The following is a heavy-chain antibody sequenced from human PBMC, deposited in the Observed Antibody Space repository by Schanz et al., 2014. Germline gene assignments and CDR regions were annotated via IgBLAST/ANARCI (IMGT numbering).Heavy chain of an antibody. CDR3: AKDGRLPYYGTGSDFDY. Sequence: EVQLLESGGGLVQPGGSLRLSCAASGFTFGFYGIGGVRRAPGKGLEWVSRMIGSGSRVFYADSVKGRFTISRDNLKNTVYLQMNSLRAGDTAVYYCAKDGRLPYYGTGSDFDYWGQGTLVAVSS. D-gene: IGHD3-22*01. V-gene: IGHV3-23*01. CDR1: GFTFGFYG. CDR2: MIGSGSRV. J-gene: IGHJ4*02.